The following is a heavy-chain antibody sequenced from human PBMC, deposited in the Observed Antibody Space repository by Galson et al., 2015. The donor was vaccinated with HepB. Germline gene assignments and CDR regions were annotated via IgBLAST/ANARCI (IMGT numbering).Heavy chain of an antibody. J-gene: IGHJ3*02. CDR2: ISSSSSYK. V-gene: IGHV3-21*01. Sequence: SLRLSCATSGFAFYSYTMNWVRQAPGKGLEWVSSISSSSSYKYYAESLQGRVTISRDNAKNSLSLQMTSLRAEDTAVYYYARDATFYSDSRGSHIKRPHDAFDIWGQGTMVTVSS. CDR3: ARDATFYSDSRGSHIKRPHDAFDI. CDR1: GFAFYSYT. D-gene: IGHD3-22*01.